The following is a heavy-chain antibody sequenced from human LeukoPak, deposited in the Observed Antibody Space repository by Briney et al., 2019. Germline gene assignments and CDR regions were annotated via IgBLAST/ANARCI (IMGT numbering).Heavy chain of an antibody. Sequence: SETLSLTCTVSGGSISSYYWSWIRQPPGKGLEWIGSIYYSGSTYYNPSLKSRVTISVDTSKNQFSLKLSSVTAADTAVYYCARHGRLYGSGDYYYYYYYMDVWGKGTTVTVSS. J-gene: IGHJ6*03. D-gene: IGHD3-10*01. CDR1: GGSISSYY. CDR3: ARHGRLYGSGDYYYYYYYMDV. CDR2: IYYSGST. V-gene: IGHV4-39*01.